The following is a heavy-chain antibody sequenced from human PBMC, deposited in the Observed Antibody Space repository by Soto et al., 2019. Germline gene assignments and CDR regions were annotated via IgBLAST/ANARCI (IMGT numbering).Heavy chain of an antibody. Sequence: GASVKVSCKASGGTFSNYAFSWVRQAPGQGLDWMGTIIPIFGTTNFAQKFQGRVTMTADESTTTVYMELSSLRAEDTAVYYCARGDVGAFDLWGQGTMVTVSS. CDR1: GGTFSNYA. D-gene: IGHD1-26*01. V-gene: IGHV1-69*13. CDR2: IIPIFGTT. CDR3: ARGDVGAFDL. J-gene: IGHJ3*01.